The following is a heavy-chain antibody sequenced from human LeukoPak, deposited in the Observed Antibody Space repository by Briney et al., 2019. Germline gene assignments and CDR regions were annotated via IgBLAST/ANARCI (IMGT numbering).Heavy chain of an antibody. CDR3: ARSRLWFGELLTQIDY. Sequence: SETLSLTCTVSGGAISTYYWSWIRHPPGKGLEWIGYISDSGSTNYNPSLKSRVTISLDTSKSQFSLKLSSVTAADTAVYYCARSRLWFGELLTQIDYWGQGTLVTVSS. V-gene: IGHV4-59*01. CDR1: GGAISTYY. CDR2: ISDSGST. D-gene: IGHD3-10*01. J-gene: IGHJ4*02.